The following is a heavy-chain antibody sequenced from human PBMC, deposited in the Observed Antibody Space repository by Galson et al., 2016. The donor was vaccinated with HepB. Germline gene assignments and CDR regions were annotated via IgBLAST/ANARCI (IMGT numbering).Heavy chain of an antibody. V-gene: IGHV3-7*02. CDR1: GFTFSDSW. CDR2: INQDGSAI. J-gene: IGHJ4*02. D-gene: IGHD2-8*01. Sequence: SLRLSCAASGFTFSDSWMSWVRQAPGKGLEWVANINQDGSAIFYVDSVKGRFIISRDNAKSSLYLQMHSLRAEETAVYYCATSDDAPANDWGQGTLVTVSS. CDR3: ATSDDAPAND.